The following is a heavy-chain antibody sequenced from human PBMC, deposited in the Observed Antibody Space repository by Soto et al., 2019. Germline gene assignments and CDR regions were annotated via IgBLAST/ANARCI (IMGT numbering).Heavy chain of an antibody. CDR1: GGTFSSYA. D-gene: IGHD5-12*01. CDR3: ARDALPDKYSLGRDSGYDSS. V-gene: IGHV1-69*12. Sequence: QVQLVQSGAEVKKPGSSVKVSCKASGGTFSSYAISWVRQAPGQGLEWMGGIIPIFGTANYAQKFQGRVTITADESTSTAYMELSSLRSEDTAVYYCARDALPDKYSLGRDSGYDSSWGQGTLVTVSS. CDR2: IIPIFGTA. J-gene: IGHJ4*02.